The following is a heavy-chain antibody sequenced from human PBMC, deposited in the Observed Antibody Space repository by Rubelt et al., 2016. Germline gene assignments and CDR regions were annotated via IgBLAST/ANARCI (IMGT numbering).Heavy chain of an antibody. Sequence: EVKKPGASVKVSCKASGYTFTSYGISWVRQAPGQRLEWMGWINAGNGNTKYSQKFQGRVTITTDTSTSTAYMELRSLRSDDTAVYYCARAYYDSSGYYWGGDFDYWGQGTLVTVSS. D-gene: IGHD3-22*01. CDR3: ARAYYDSSGYYWGGDFDY. CDR1: GYTFTSYG. CDR2: INAGNGNT. J-gene: IGHJ4*02. V-gene: IGHV1-18*01.